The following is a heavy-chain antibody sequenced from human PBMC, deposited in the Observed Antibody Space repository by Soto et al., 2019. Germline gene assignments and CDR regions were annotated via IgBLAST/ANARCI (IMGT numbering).Heavy chain of an antibody. CDR1: GVSISSYY. D-gene: IGHD3-22*01. V-gene: IGHV4-59*01. Sequence: PSETLSLTCTVSGVSISSYYWSWIRQPPGKGLEWIGYIYYSGSTNYNPSLKSRVTISVDTSKNQFSLKLSSVTAADTAVYYWARDHYYDSRGYPRLFDHWGQGTLVTVSS. J-gene: IGHJ5*02. CDR3: ARDHYYDSRGYPRLFDH. CDR2: IYYSGST.